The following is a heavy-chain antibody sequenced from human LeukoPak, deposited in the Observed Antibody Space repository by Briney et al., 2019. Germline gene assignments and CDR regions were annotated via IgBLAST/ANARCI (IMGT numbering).Heavy chain of an antibody. V-gene: IGHV3-48*01. CDR2: ISSSSSTI. CDR3: ARAWVVVPAAPGY. D-gene: IGHD2-2*01. CDR1: GFTFSSYG. Sequence: PGGSLRLSCGASGFTFSSYGMHWVRQAPGKGLEWVSYISSSSSTIYYADSVKGRSTISRDNAKNSLYLQMNSLRAEDTAVYYCARAWVVVPAAPGYWGQGTLVTVSS. J-gene: IGHJ4*02.